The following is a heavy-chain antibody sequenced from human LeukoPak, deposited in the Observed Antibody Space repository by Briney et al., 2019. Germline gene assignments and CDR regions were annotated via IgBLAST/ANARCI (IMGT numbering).Heavy chain of an antibody. CDR1: GGSISSYY. J-gene: IGHJ4*02. D-gene: IGHD1-14*01. Sequence: SETLSLTCTVSGGSISSYYWSWIRQPPGKGLEWIGYIYYSGSTNYNPSLKSRVTISVDRSKNQFSLKLSSVTAADTAVYYCARETKSYYFDYWGQGTLVTVSS. CDR2: IYYSGST. V-gene: IGHV4-59*12. CDR3: ARETKSYYFDY.